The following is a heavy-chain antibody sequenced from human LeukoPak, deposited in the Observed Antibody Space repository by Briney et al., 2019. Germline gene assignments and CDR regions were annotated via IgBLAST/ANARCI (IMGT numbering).Heavy chain of an antibody. D-gene: IGHD3-10*01. J-gene: IGHJ4*02. V-gene: IGHV4-59*01. CDR1: GGSISSYY. CDR3: ARGYDSGSRPFDY. CDR2: IYYSGST. Sequence: PSETLSLTCTVSGGSISSYYWSWIRQPPGKGLEWIGDIYYSGSTNYNPSLKSRVTISVDTSKNRFSLELSSVTAADTAVYYCARGYDSGSRPFDYWGQGTLVTVSS.